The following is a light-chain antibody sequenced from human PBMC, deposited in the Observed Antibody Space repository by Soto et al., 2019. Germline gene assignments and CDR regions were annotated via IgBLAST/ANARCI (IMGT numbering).Light chain of an antibody. CDR2: HAS. Sequence: EIVMTQSPATLSVSPGERATLSCRASQSVSSNLAWYQQKPGQAPRPLIYHASARATGIPARFSGSGSGTEFTLTISSLQSEDFAVYYCQQYNNWPPFTFGQGTRLEIK. CDR3: QQYNNWPPFT. J-gene: IGKJ5*01. CDR1: QSVSSN. V-gene: IGKV3D-15*01.